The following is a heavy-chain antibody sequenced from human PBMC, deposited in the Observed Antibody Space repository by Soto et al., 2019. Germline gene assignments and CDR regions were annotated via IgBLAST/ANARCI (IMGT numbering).Heavy chain of an antibody. Sequence: VQLVQSGAEVKEPGDSVRVSCEASGYTFTAYYIHWVRRAPGQGLEWMGWINPKFGDTTYAQDFQGRVSMTRDMSISTVYMELSRLTSDDTAIYYCARNMDYYYGRGSGNGHGVWGQGTTVTVFS. D-gene: IGHD3-10*02. CDR2: INPKFGDT. CDR3: ARNMDYYYGRGSGNGHGV. J-gene: IGHJ6*02. CDR1: GYTFTAYY. V-gene: IGHV1-2*02.